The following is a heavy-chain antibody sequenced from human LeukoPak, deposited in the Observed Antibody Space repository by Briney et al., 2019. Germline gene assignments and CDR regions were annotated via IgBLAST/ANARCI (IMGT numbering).Heavy chain of an antibody. CDR2: VWHDGSNK. V-gene: IGHV3-33*01. CDR3: ARAPQWEPPDY. J-gene: IGHJ4*02. Sequence: GGSLRLSCAASGFTFSTYGVHWVRQAPGKGLEWVAVVWHDGSNKFYADSMKGRITISRDNSKNTLYLQMNTLRAEDSALYYCARAPQWEPPDYWGQGILVIVSS. D-gene: IGHD1-26*01. CDR1: GFTFSTYG.